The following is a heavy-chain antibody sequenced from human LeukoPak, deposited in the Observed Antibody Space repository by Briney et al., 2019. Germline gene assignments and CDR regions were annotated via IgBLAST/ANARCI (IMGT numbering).Heavy chain of an antibody. Sequence: SQTLSLTCAISGDSVSSNSAAWNWIRQSPSRGLEWLGRTYYRSKWYNDYAVSVKSRIAINPDTSKNQFSLQLNSVTPEDTAVYYCARDWTGQQQLGSPLYYYYYMDVWGKGTTVTVSS. CDR1: GDSVSSNSAA. CDR2: TYYRSKWYN. V-gene: IGHV6-1*01. CDR3: ARDWTGQQQLGSPLYYYYYMDV. D-gene: IGHD6-13*01. J-gene: IGHJ6*03.